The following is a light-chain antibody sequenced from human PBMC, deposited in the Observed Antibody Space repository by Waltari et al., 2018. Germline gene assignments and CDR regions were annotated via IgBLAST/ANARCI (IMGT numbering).Light chain of an antibody. Sequence: QPVLTPPPSVSAAPGHKVSISRSGTPPTVRNNGVLWYRQLPGSAPKLLIYETNGRPTGTPDRFSGSKSATTAILDIAGLQPGDEADYYCGTWDSSLALWLFGGGTKLTV. CDR3: GTWDSSLALWL. CDR1: PPTVRNNG. CDR2: ETN. J-gene: IGLJ3*02. V-gene: IGLV1-51*02.